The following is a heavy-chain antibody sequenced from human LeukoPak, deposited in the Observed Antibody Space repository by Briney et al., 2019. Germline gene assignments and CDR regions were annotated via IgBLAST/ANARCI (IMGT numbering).Heavy chain of an antibody. CDR1: GGSFSGYY. CDR2: INHSGST. J-gene: IGHJ4*02. V-gene: IGHV4-34*01. Sequence: SETLSLTCAVYGGSFSGYYWSWTRQPPGKGLEWIGEINHSGSTNYNPSLKSRVTISVDTSKNQFSLKLTSVTAADTAVYYCARGSFDSSGYYVFDYWGQGTLVTVSS. D-gene: IGHD3-22*01. CDR3: ARGSFDSSGYYVFDY.